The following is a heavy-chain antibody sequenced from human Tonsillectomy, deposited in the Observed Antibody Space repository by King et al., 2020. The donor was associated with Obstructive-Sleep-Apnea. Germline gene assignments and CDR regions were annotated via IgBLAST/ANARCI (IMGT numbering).Heavy chain of an antibody. D-gene: IGHD1/OR15-1a*01. V-gene: IGHV3-11*06. CDR3: ARDLQNNSRIPDAFDI. J-gene: IGHJ3*02. CDR2: ISGSTAYT. Sequence: QLVQSGGGLVKPGGSLRLSCAASEFTFSDYYMSWIRQAPGKGLEWISYISGSTAYTHYADFVKGRFTIFRDNAKNSLYLQMKSLRAEDTALYYCARDLQNNSRIPDAFDIWGQGTMVTVSS. CDR1: EFTFSDYY.